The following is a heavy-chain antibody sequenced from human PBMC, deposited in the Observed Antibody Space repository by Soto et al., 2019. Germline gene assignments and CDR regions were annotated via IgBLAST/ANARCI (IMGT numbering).Heavy chain of an antibody. Sequence: SETLSLTCPFSGFSISSYYWSWIRQPPGRGLEWIGYIYYSGSTNYNPSLKSRVTISVDTSISTAYLQWSSLKASDTAMYYCARLAPTYRVSVLEWSLYGMDVWGQGTTVTVSS. J-gene: IGHJ6*02. V-gene: IGHV4-59*12. D-gene: IGHD3-3*01. CDR3: ARLAPTYRVSVLEWSLYGMDV. CDR1: GFSISSYY. CDR2: IYYSGST.